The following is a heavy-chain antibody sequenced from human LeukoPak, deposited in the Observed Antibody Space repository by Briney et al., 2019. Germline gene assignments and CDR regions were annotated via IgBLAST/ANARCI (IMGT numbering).Heavy chain of an antibody. J-gene: IGHJ6*02. Sequence: SETLSLTCTVSGASGSGFYWTWIRQPPGKGLEWIGYIYNSESTDYNPSPKSRVTISLDTSKNQFSLRLTSVTSADTAVYYCARDWWLGSPSLQGYFFGLDVWGQGTTVTVSS. CDR1: GASGSGFY. V-gene: IGHV4-59*02. CDR3: ARDWWLGSPSLQGYFFGLDV. D-gene: IGHD2-2*01. CDR2: IYNSEST.